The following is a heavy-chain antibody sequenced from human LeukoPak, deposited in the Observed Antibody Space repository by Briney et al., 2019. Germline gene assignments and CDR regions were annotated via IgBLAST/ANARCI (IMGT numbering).Heavy chain of an antibody. CDR2: MNPNSGNT. CDR1: GYTFTSYD. CDR3: ARGVRSSSWLDY. Sequence: ASVKVSCKASGYTFTSYDINWVRQATGQGLEWMGWMNPNSGNTGYAQKFQGSVTMTRNTSISTAYMELSSLRSEDTAVYYCARGVRSSSWLDYWGQGTLVTVSS. V-gene: IGHV1-8*01. J-gene: IGHJ4*02. D-gene: IGHD6-13*01.